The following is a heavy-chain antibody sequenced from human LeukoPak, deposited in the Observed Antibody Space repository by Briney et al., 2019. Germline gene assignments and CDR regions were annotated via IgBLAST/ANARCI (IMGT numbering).Heavy chain of an antibody. D-gene: IGHD2-2*02. CDR1: GFTFSSYS. CDR3: AKDDFLLHPLGY. J-gene: IGHJ4*02. Sequence: GGSLRLSCAASGFTFSSYSMNWVRQAPGKGLEWVSSISSSSSYIYYADSVKGRFTISRDNAKNSLYLQMNSLRAEDTAVYYCAKDDFLLHPLGYWGQGTLVTVSS. V-gene: IGHV3-21*01. CDR2: ISSSSSYI.